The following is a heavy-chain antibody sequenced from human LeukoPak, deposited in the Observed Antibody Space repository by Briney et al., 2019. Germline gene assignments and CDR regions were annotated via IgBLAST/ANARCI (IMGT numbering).Heavy chain of an antibody. J-gene: IGHJ3*02. Sequence: KTSETLSLTCTVSGASISSHYWSWIWQPPGKGLEWIGHIFFSGSTNYNPSLGSRVTMSVDMSKNQFSLKLGSVTAADTAVYYCAREDCTNGICYISRRAFDIWGQGTMVTVSS. CDR3: AREDCTNGICYISRRAFDI. V-gene: IGHV4-59*11. D-gene: IGHD2-8*01. CDR2: IFFSGST. CDR1: GASISSHY.